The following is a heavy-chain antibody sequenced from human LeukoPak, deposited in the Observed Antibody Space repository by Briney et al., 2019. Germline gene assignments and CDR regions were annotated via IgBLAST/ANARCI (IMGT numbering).Heavy chain of an antibody. CDR3: ARDFAGYYDNYGFDI. J-gene: IGHJ3*02. CDR2: IYYSGST. Sequence: TSETLSLTCTVFGGSISSSSYYWGWIRQPPGKGLEWIGSIYYSGSTYYNPSLKSRVTISVDTSKNQFSLKLSSVTAADTAVYYCARDFAGYYDNYGFDIWGQGTMVTVSS. CDR1: GGSISSSSYY. V-gene: IGHV4-39*07. D-gene: IGHD3-22*01.